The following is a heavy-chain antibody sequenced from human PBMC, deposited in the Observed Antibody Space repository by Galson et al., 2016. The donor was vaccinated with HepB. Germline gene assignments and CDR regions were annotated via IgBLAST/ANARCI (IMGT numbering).Heavy chain of an antibody. V-gene: IGHV3-21*01. CDR3: ARAVSWDYGDYAGY. CDR1: GFTFSSYG. CDR2: ISSSSSYI. Sequence: SLRLSCAASGFTFSSYGMNWVRQAPGKGLEWVSSISSSSSYIYYADAVKGRFTISRDNAKNSLYLQMNSLRAEDTAVYYCARAVSWDYGDYAGYWGQGTLVTVSS. D-gene: IGHD4-17*01. J-gene: IGHJ4*02.